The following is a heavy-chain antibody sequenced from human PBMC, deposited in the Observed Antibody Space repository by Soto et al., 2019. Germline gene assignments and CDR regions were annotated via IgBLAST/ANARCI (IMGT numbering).Heavy chain of an antibody. J-gene: IGHJ6*03. CDR1: GGSFSGYY. Sequence: PSETLSLTCAVYGGSFSGYYWSWIRQPPGKGLEWIGEINHSGSTNYNPSLKRRATISVDTPKNQFSLKLSSVTAADMAVNYCARPRGCSSTSWYYYMDVWGKGTTVTVSS. CDR3: ARPRGCSSTSWYYYMDV. CDR2: INHSGST. V-gene: IGHV4-34*01. D-gene: IGHD2-2*01.